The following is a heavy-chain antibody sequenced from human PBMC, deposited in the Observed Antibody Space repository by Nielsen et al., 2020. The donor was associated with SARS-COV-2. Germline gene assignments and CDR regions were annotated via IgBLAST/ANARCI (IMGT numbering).Heavy chain of an antibody. CDR2: ISYDGSNK. J-gene: IGHJ6*02. CDR3: AKDLSLGGYHDYYYYGMDV. D-gene: IGHD1-26*01. Sequence: GGSLRLSCAASGFTFSSYAMHWVRQAPGKGLEWVAVISYDGSNKYYTDSVKGRFSISRDNSKNTLYLQMHSLRVEDTAVYYCAKDLSLGGYHDYYYYGMDVWGQGTTVTVSS. CDR1: GFTFSSYA. V-gene: IGHV3-30-3*01.